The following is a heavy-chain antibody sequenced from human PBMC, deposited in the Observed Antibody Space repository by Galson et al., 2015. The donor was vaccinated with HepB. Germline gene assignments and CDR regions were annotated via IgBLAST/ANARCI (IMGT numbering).Heavy chain of an antibody. CDR1: GYTFTSYA. CDR3: ARDRSITMVQGATRFNWFDP. Sequence: SVKVSCKASGYTFTSYAMNWVRQTPGQGLEWMGWINTNTGNPTYAQGFTGRFVFSLDTAVSTAYLQISSLKAEDTAVYYCARDRSITMVQGATRFNWFDPWGQGTLVTVSS. D-gene: IGHD3-10*01. V-gene: IGHV7-4-1*02. J-gene: IGHJ5*02. CDR2: INTNTGNP.